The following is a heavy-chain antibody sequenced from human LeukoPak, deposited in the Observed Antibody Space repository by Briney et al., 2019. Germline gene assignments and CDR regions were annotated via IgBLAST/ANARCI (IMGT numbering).Heavy chain of an antibody. CDR2: MNPNSGNT. Sequence: GASVKVSCKASGYTFTCYDINWVRQATGQGLEWMGWMNPNSGNTGYAQKFQGRVTMTRNTSISTAYMELSSLRSEDTAVYYCARGLRTMIVVVGGLYYFDYWGQGTLVTVSS. CDR1: GYTFTCYD. J-gene: IGHJ4*02. D-gene: IGHD3-22*01. CDR3: ARGLRTMIVVVGGLYYFDY. V-gene: IGHV1-8*01.